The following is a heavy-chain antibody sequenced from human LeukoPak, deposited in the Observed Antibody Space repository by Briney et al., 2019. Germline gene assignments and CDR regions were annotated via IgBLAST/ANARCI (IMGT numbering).Heavy chain of an antibody. Sequence: SETLSLTCTVSGGSISSGDYYWSWIRQPPGTGLEWIGYIYYSGSTYYNPSLKSRVTISVDTSKNQFSLKLSSVTAADTAVYYCARDPKRDGDYDPTWWGFDLWGRGTLVTVSS. CDR1: GGSISSGDYY. CDR3: ARDPKRDGDYDPTWWGFDL. D-gene: IGHD4-17*01. CDR2: IYYSGST. V-gene: IGHV4-30-4*01. J-gene: IGHJ2*01.